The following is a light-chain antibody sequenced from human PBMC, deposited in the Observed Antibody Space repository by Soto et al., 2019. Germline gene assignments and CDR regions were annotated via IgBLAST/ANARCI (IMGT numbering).Light chain of an antibody. CDR1: QSISTF. J-gene: IGKJ2*01. CDR2: VAS. CDR3: QQSYRAPYT. Sequence: DIQVTQSPSSLSASIGDRVTITCRASQSISTFLNWYQQKPGQAPNLLIYVASNLQTGVPSRFSGSGSGTDFSLTISGLQPEEVATYYCQQSYRAPYTFGQGTTLEIK. V-gene: IGKV1-39*01.